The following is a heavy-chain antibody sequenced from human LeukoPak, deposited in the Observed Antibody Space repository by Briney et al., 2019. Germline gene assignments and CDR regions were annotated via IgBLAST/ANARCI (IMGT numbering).Heavy chain of an antibody. CDR3: ARDIATVVHQD. Sequence: ASVKVSCKASGGTFSSYAISWVRQAPGQGLEWMGGIIPIFGTANYAQKFQDRVTITADESTTTAYMELRNLRSDDTAVYYCARDIATVVHQDWGQGTLVTVSS. D-gene: IGHD2-15*01. CDR1: GGTFSSYA. J-gene: IGHJ4*02. V-gene: IGHV1-69*13. CDR2: IIPIFGTA.